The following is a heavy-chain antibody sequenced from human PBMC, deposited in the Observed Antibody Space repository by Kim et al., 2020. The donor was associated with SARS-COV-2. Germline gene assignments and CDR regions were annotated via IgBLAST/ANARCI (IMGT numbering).Heavy chain of an antibody. CDR1: GGTFSSYA. V-gene: IGHV1-69*04. D-gene: IGHD1-26*01. CDR3: AVSVWSSSGSYHWFDP. Sequence: SVKVSCKASGGTFSSYAISWVRQAPGQGLEWMGRIIPILGIANYAQKFQGRVTITADKSTSTAYMELSSLRSEDTAVYYCAVSVWSSSGSYHWFDPWGQGTLVTVSS. CDR2: IIPILGIA. J-gene: IGHJ5*02.